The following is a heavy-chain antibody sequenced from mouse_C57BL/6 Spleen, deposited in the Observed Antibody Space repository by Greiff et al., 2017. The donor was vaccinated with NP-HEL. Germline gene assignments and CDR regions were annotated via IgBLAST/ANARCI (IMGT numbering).Heavy chain of an antibody. CDR3: ARATTVGYYFDY. CDR1: GFTFSDYG. D-gene: IGHD1-1*01. CDR2: ISSGSSTI. Sequence: DVQLQESGGGLVKPGGSLKLSCAASGFTFSDYGMHWVRQAPEKGLEWVAYISSGSSTIYYADTVKGRFTISRDNAKNTLFLQMTSLRSEDTAMYYCARATTVGYYFDYWGQGTTLTVSS. V-gene: IGHV5-17*01. J-gene: IGHJ2*01.